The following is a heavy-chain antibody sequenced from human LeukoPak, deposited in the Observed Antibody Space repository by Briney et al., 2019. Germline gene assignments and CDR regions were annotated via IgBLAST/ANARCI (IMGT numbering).Heavy chain of an antibody. CDR3: ARVLGGSPSGY. J-gene: IGHJ4*02. CDR2: INSDGSII. D-gene: IGHD6-6*01. CDR1: GFTFSSYW. Sequence: GGSQRLSCAASGFTFSSYWMHWVRQAPGKGLVWVSRINSDGSIINYADSVKGRFTISRDNAKNTLYLQMRSLRADDTAVYYCARVLGGSPSGYRGQETMVTVSS. V-gene: IGHV3-74*01.